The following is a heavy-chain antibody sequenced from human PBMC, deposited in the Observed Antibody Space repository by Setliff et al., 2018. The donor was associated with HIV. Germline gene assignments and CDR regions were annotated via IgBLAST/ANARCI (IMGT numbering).Heavy chain of an antibody. J-gene: IGHJ5*02. Sequence: ASVKVSCKASGYTFTSHYLHWVRQAPGQGLEWMGILNPSDGSTHYARKFQGRVAMTRDTSTSTLYIELSSLRSEDSAMFYCARGRMAAAGMFIPRALHHWGQGTLVTVSS. D-gene: IGHD6-13*01. CDR2: LNPSDGST. CDR1: GYTFTSHY. CDR3: ARGRMAAAGMFIPRALHH. V-gene: IGHV1-46*01.